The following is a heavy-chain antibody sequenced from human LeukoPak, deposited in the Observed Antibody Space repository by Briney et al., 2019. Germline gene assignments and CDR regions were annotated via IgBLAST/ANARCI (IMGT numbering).Heavy chain of an antibody. Sequence: ASVKVSCKASGYAFTGHYIHWVRQAPGQGLEWMGRINPNSGGTNYAQNFQGRVTMTGDTSISTAYMELTRLRSDDTAVYYCAREKYDGKSWDSWGQGTLVTVSS. J-gene: IGHJ4*02. CDR3: AREKYDGKSWDS. CDR2: INPNSGGT. V-gene: IGHV1-2*06. D-gene: IGHD4-23*01. CDR1: GYAFTGHY.